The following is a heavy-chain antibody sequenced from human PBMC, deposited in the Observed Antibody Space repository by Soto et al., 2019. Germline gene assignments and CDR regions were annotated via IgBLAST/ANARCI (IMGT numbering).Heavy chain of an antibody. Sequence: GVSMRLCCGASGFTFSSYAMSWVRQAPGKGLEWVSAISGSGGSTYYADSVKGWFTISRDNSKNTLYLQMNSLRAEDTAVYYWAIFLTQVLQFLQGLSTVIAYGGKGTLVPGSP. CDR3: AIFLTQVLQFLQGLSTVIAY. CDR1: GFTFSSYA. CDR2: ISGSGGST. D-gene: IGHD3-3*01. V-gene: IGHV3-23*01. J-gene: IGHJ4*02.